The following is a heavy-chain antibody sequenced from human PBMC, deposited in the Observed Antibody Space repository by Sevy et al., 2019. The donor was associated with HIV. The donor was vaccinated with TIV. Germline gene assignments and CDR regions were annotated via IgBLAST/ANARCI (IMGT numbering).Heavy chain of an antibody. CDR3: TRLRGTISAYYYFGMDV. V-gene: IGHV3-49*03. Sequence: GGSLRLSCTASGFTFGDYAMSWIRQTPGRGLEWVGFIRSKTYGGTTEYAASVKDSFTISSDDSKGIAYLQMNSLKTEDTALYYCTRLRGTISAYYYFGMDVWGQGTTVTVSS. J-gene: IGHJ6*02. CDR1: GFTFGDYA. D-gene: IGHD3-10*01. CDR2: IRSKTYGGTT.